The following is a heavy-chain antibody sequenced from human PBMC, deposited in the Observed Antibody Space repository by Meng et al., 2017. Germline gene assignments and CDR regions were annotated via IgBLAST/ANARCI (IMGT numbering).Heavy chain of an antibody. V-gene: IGHV1-69*01. D-gene: IGHD4-11*01. CDR2: IIPIFGTA. Sequence: QVRLVQLGAELKKPGSSGKVSCKASGGTFSSYAISWVRQAPGQGLEWMGGIIPIFGTANYAQKFQGRVTITADESTSTAYMELSSLRSEDTAVYYCARDDYSNYLPFDYWGQGTLVTVSS. CDR3: ARDDYSNYLPFDY. CDR1: GGTFSSYA. J-gene: IGHJ4*02.